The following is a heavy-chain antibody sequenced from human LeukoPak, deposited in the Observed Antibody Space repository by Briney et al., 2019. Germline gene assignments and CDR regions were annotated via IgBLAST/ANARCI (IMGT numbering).Heavy chain of an antibody. CDR3: AKDSVVVPAAEDYYYYYMDV. D-gene: IGHD2-2*01. CDR2: ISGSGGST. J-gene: IGHJ6*03. Sequence: PGGSLRLSCAASGFTFSSYAMSWVRQAPGKGLEWVSAISGSGGSTYYADSVKGRFTTSRDNSKNTLYLQMNSLRAEDTAVYYCAKDSVVVPAAEDYYYYYMDVWGKGTTVTVSS. CDR1: GFTFSSYA. V-gene: IGHV3-23*01.